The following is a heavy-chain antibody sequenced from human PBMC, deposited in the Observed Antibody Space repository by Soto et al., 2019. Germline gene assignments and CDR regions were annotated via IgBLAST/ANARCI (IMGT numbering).Heavy chain of an antibody. D-gene: IGHD3-22*01. V-gene: IGHV3-9*01. CDR3: AKARYASSGYYAFDY. J-gene: IGHJ4*02. CDR1: GFTFDDYA. Sequence: EVQLVESGGGLVQPGRSLRLSCAASGFTFDDYAMHWVRQAPGKGLEWVSGISWNSGSIGYADSVKGRFTISRDNAKNSLYLQMNSLRAEDTALYYCAKARYASSGYYAFDYWGQGTLVTVSS. CDR2: ISWNSGSI.